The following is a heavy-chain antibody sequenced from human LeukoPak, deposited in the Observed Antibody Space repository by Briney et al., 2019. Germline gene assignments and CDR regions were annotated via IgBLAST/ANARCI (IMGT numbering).Heavy chain of an antibody. CDR1: GITFSSYA. Sequence: GGSLRLSCAASGITFSSYAMSWVRQAPGKGPEWVSGISGSGGSTYYADSVKGRFTISRDNSKNTLYLQMNSLRAEDTAVYYCAKAALGEAGILNFDYWGQGTLVTVSS. V-gene: IGHV3-23*01. D-gene: IGHD3-3*01. CDR3: AKAALGEAGILNFDY. J-gene: IGHJ4*02. CDR2: ISGSGGST.